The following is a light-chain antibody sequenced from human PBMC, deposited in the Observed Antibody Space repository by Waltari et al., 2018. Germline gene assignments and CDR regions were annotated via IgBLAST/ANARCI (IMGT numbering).Light chain of an antibody. CDR3: MQALQTLWT. CDR2: LGS. Sequence: DIVMTQSPLSLPVTPGEPASISCRSSQSLLHSNGYNYLDWYLQKPGQSPQLLIYLGSNRASGVPDRFSGSGSGTDFTLKISRVEAEDVGVYYCMQALQTLWTFGLGTKVEIK. CDR1: QSLLHSNGYNY. J-gene: IGKJ1*01. V-gene: IGKV2-28*01.